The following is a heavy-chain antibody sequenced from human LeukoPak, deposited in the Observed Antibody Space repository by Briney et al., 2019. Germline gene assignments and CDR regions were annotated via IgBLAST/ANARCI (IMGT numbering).Heavy chain of an antibody. J-gene: IGHJ5*02. D-gene: IGHD3-10*01. CDR1: GFSVSNNG. CDR2: LWPDGITT. CDR3: ARRGGSGTFPHYFDA. Sequence: PGGSLRLSCAASGFSVSNNGIHWVRQAPGKGLEWVAVLWPDGITTRYADSVEGRFTMSRDNSKNKVYVQMNSLRAEDTAVYFCARRGGSGTFPHYFDAWGQGILVTVSS. V-gene: IGHV3-33*01.